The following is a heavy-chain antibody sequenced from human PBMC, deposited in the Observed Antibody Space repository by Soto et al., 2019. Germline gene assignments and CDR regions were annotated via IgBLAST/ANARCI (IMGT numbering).Heavy chain of an antibody. CDR1: GFTLSSYW. V-gene: IGHV3-7*01. CDR2: IKRDGSEK. J-gene: IGHJ4*02. Sequence: EVQLVESGGGLVQLGGSLRLSCATSGFTLSSYWMSWVRQAPGKGLEWVANIKRDGSEKYYVDSVQGRFTISRDNAKNSLYLQMNSLRAEDTAAYYCARECSGGICYGYYFDYWGQGNLVTVSS. CDR3: ARECSGGICYGYYFDY. D-gene: IGHD2-15*01.